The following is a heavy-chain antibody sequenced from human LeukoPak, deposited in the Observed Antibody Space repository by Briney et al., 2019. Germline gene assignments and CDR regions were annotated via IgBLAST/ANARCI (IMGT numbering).Heavy chain of an antibody. V-gene: IGHV4-39*01. CDR2: IYYSGST. J-gene: IGHJ4*02. CDR1: GGSISSSSYY. CDR3: ARQGLIAVAENFDY. Sequence: SETLSLTCTVSGGSISSSSYYWGWIRQPPGKGLEWIGSIYYSGSTCYNPSLKSRVTISVDTSKNQFSLKLSSVTAADTAVYYCARQGLIAVAENFDYWGQGTLVTVSS. D-gene: IGHD6-19*01.